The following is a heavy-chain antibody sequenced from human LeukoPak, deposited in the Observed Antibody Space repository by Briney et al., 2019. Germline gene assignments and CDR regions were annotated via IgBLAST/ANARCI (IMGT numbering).Heavy chain of an antibody. V-gene: IGHV4-59*01. CDR3: ARTLGAVAGVFDY. D-gene: IGHD6-19*01. Sequence: PSETLSLNCPVSGGPIRSYYWSWIRHPPGKGLEWIGYIYYSGSTNYNPSLKSRVTISVDTSKNQFSLKLSSVTAADTAVYYCARTLGAVAGVFDYWGQGTLVTVSS. CDR2: IYYSGST. CDR1: GGPIRSYY. J-gene: IGHJ4*02.